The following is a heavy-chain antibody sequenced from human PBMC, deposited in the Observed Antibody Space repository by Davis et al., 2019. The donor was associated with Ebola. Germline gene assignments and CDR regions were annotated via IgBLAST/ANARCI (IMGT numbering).Heavy chain of an antibody. CDR2: INQDGSEK. CDR3: AEIYWVRYGMDV. D-gene: IGHD2-8*02. J-gene: IGHJ6*02. V-gene: IGHV3-7*01. Sequence: GESLKISCAASGFTFTTYWMSWVRQAPGKGLEWLANINQDGSEKQYVDSVKGRFTISRDNAKNSVYLQMNSLRAEDTAVYYCAEIYWVRYGMDVWGQGTTVTVSS. CDR1: GFTFTTYW.